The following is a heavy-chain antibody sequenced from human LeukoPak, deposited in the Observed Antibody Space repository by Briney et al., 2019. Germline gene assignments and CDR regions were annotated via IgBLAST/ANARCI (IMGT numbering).Heavy chain of an antibody. D-gene: IGHD6-19*01. CDR1: GFTFSSYA. V-gene: IGHV3-23*01. CDR2: ISGSGDNT. CDR3: ARENMGDTSGWYFDY. Sequence: GGSLRLSCAASGFTFSSYAMSWVRQAPGKGLEWVSSISGSGDNTYYADSVKGQFTVSRDSSKSTLYLQMNSLRAEDTAVYYCARENMGDTSGWYFDYWGQGTLVTVSS. J-gene: IGHJ4*02.